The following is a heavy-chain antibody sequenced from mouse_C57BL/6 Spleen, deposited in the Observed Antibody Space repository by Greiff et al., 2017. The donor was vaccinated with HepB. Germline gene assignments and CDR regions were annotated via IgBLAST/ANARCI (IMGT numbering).Heavy chain of an antibody. CDR3: ARGDYDGNWFAY. V-gene: IGHV1-42*01. CDR1: GYSFTGYY. D-gene: IGHD2-4*01. J-gene: IGHJ3*01. CDR2: INPSTGGT. Sequence: EVQLQESGPELVKPGASVKISCKASGYSFTGYYMNWVKQSPEKSLEWIGEINPSTGGTTYNQKFKAKATLTVDKSSSTAYMQLKSLTSEDSAVYYCARGDYDGNWFAYWGQGTLVTVSA.